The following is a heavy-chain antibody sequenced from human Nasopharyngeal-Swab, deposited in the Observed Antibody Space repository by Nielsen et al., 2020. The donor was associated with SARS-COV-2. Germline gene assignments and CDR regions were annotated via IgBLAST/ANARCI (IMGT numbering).Heavy chain of an antibody. Sequence: ASVKVSCKASGYTFTGYYMHWVRQAPGQGLEWMGRINPNSGGTNYAQKFQGRVTMTRDTSISTAYMELSRLRSDDPAVYYCARPRRGYSYGYFDYWGQGTLVTVSS. D-gene: IGHD5-18*01. CDR2: INPNSGGT. CDR1: GYTFTGYY. CDR3: ARPRRGYSYGYFDY. V-gene: IGHV1-2*06. J-gene: IGHJ4*02.